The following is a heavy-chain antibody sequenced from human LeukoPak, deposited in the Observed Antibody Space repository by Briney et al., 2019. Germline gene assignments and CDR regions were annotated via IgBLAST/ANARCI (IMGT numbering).Heavy chain of an antibody. CDR1: GDTFTGYY. CDR2: INPNRGGT. Sequence: ASVKVSCKASGDTFTGYYMRWVRQAPGQGLEWMGWINPNRGGTNYAQKLHGGVTMTRDTSISTAYMELSRLRSDDTAVYYCARGTGGSYYHFDYWGQGTLVTVSP. CDR3: ARGTGGSYYHFDY. V-gene: IGHV1-2*02. J-gene: IGHJ4*02. D-gene: IGHD1-26*01.